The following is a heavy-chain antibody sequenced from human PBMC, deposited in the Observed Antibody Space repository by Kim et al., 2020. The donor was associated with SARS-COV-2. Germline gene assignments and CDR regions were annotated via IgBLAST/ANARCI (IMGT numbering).Heavy chain of an antibody. V-gene: IGHV1-46*01. CDR1: GYTFTSYY. J-gene: IGHJ4*02. CDR3: AREMATITRKNYYFDY. CDR2: INPSGGST. Sequence: ASVKVSCKASGYTFTSYYMHWVRQAPGQGLEWMGIINPSGGSTSYAQKFQGRVTMTRDTSTSTVYMELSSLRSEDTAVYYCAREMATITRKNYYFDYWGQGTLVTVSS. D-gene: IGHD5-12*01.